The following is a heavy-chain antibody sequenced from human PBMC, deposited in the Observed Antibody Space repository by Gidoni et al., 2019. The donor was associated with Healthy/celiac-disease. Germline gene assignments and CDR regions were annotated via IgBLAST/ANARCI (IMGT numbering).Heavy chain of an antibody. D-gene: IGHD3-3*01. CDR3: ARDAGHPSQSGYPPYYYYGMDV. CDR2: IKQDGSEK. CDR1: GFTFSSYW. J-gene: IGHJ6*02. V-gene: IGHV3-7*03. Sequence: EVQLVESGGGLVQPGGSLRLSCAASGFTFSSYWMSWVRQAPGKGLEWVTNIKQDGSEKYYVDSVKGRFTISRDNAKNSLYLQMNSLRAEDTAVYYCARDAGHPSQSGYPPYYYYGMDVWGQGTTVTVSS.